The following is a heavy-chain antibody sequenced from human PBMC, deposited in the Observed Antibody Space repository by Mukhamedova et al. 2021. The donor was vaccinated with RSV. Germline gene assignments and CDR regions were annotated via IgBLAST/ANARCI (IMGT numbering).Heavy chain of an antibody. CDR3: ARPVETAIDY. V-gene: IGHV5-51*01. J-gene: IGHJ4*02. Sequence: RYSPSFQGQATISADKSISTAYLQWSSLKASDTAMYYCARPVETAIDYWGQGTLVTVSS. D-gene: IGHD5-18*01.